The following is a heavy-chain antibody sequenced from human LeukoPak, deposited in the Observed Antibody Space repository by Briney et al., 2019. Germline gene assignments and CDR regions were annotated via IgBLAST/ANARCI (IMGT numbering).Heavy chain of an antibody. CDR2: VAHKGPTVYSPTLNR. CDR3: VRQGTNSGYYLLDY. CDR1: GAYLSDYD. Sequence: SSETLSLTCAVYGAYLSDYDWSWIRQSPGKGLQWIGEVAHKGPTVYSPTLNRKYNPSLESRVTMSVDPSKNQFSLKLTSVTVADTATYYCVRQGTNSGYYLLDYWGPGHLVTVSS. D-gene: IGHD3-3*01. J-gene: IGHJ4*02. V-gene: IGHV4-34*01.